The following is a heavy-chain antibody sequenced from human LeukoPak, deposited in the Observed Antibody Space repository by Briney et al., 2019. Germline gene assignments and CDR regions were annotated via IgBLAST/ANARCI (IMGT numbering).Heavy chain of an antibody. J-gene: IGHJ3*02. Sequence: GGSLRLSCAASGFTFSTYSMNWVRQAPEKGLEWVSLIYSGGNTYYADSVKGRFTISRDNSKNSLYLQMNSLRAEDTAVYYCARAQYSSGWYRSLDIWGQGTMVTVSS. V-gene: IGHV3-66*01. CDR2: IYSGGNT. D-gene: IGHD6-19*01. CDR1: GFTFSTYS. CDR3: ARAQYSSGWYRSLDI.